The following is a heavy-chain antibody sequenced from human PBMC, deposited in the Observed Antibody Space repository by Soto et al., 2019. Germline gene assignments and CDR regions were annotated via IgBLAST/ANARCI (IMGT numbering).Heavy chain of an antibody. Sequence: EVQLVESGGGLVQPGGSLRLSCAASGFTFSSYEMNWVRQAPGKGLEWVSYISSSASTVYYADSVKGRFTISRDNAKNSLYLQMISLRAEDTAVYYCARVSLGESGLRLGPYYYYYGKHVGGRVTTVTVS. CDR2: ISSSASTV. V-gene: IGHV3-48*03. CDR3: ARVSLGESGLRLGPYYYYYGKHV. CDR1: GFTFSSYE. J-gene: IGHJ6*02. D-gene: IGHD5-12*01.